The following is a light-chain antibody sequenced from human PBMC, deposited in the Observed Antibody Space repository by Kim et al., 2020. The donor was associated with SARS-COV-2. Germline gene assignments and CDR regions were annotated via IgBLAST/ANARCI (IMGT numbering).Light chain of an antibody. V-gene: IGLV2-8*01. CDR2: EVS. J-gene: IGLJ2*01. CDR3: SSYAGSNNFVV. CDR1: NSYVGGYNY. Sequence: SVTIPCTGTNSYVGGYNYVSWYQQHPGTGPKLMIYEVSKRPSGVPDRFSGSKSGNTASLTVSGLQAEDEADYYCSSYAGSNNFVVFGGGTQLTVL.